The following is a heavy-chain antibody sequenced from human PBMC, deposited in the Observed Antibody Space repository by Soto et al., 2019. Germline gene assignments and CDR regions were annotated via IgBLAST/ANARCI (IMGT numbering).Heavy chain of an antibody. Sequence: QVQLVESGGGVVQPGRSLRLSCATSGFTFSSNGIHWVRQAPGKGLEWVAVISRDGSEKNCADSVKGRFSISRDHSKNAVFRQMNRLTVEYTAVYYCAKDRSGSWTFDYWGQRTLDTVSS. CDR2: ISRDGSEK. V-gene: IGHV3-30*18. J-gene: IGHJ4*02. CDR3: AKDRSGSWTFDY. CDR1: GFTFSSNG. D-gene: IGHD6-13*01.